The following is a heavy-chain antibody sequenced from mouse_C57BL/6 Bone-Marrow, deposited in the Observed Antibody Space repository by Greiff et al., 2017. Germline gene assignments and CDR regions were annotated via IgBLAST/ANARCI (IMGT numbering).Heavy chain of an antibody. D-gene: IGHD1-1*01. CDR3: ASGYGSSYVWFAY. CDR1: GFTFSSYG. J-gene: IGHJ3*01. V-gene: IGHV5-6*01. CDR2: ISSGASYY. Sequence: EVKLVESGGDLVKPGGSLKLSCAASGFTFSSYGMSWVRQTPDKRLEWVATISSGASYYYYPDSVKGRFTISRENAKNTLYLQMSSLKAEDTAMYYCASGYGSSYVWFAYWGQGTLVTVSA.